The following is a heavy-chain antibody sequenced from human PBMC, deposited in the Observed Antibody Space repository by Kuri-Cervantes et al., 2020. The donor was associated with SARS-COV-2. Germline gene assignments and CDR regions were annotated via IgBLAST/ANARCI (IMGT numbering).Heavy chain of an antibody. CDR3: VTRGGSEAFDV. J-gene: IGHJ3*01. CDR1: GFTFNAYS. Sequence: GGSLRLSCSASGFTFNAYSMHWVRQAPGEGLEYVSAISSNGETTYYADSVKGRFIISRDNSKNTLFLQMSGLRAEDTAVYFCVTRGGSEAFDVWGQGTMVTVSS. D-gene: IGHD1-1*01. CDR2: ISSNGETT. V-gene: IGHV3-64D*06.